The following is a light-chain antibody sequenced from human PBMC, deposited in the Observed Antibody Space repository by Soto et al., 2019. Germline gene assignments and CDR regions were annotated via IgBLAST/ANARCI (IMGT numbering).Light chain of an antibody. Sequence: QMTQSPSTLSASVADRVTITCRASQSISTWVAWYQQKPGKAPRLLIYDASSLDSGVPSRFSGSGSATEFTLTISSLQPDDFATYHCHHSETFGQGTKVEI. J-gene: IGKJ1*01. CDR2: DAS. V-gene: IGKV1-5*01. CDR1: QSISTW. CDR3: HHSET.